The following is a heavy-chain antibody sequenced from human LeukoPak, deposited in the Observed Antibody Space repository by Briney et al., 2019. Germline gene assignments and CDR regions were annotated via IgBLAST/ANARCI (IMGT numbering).Heavy chain of an antibody. D-gene: IGHD6-6*01. V-gene: IGHV4-34*01. J-gene: IGHJ4*02. Sequence: SETLSLTCAVYGGSFSGYYWSWIRQPLGKGLEWIGEINHSGSTNYDPSLKSRVTISVDTSKNQFSLKLSSVTAADTAVYYCARGRGIAARYDYWGQGTLVTVSS. CDR3: ARGRGIAARYDY. CDR2: INHSGST. CDR1: GGSFSGYY.